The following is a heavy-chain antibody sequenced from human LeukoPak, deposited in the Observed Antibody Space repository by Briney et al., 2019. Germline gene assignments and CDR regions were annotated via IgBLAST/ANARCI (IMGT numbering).Heavy chain of an antibody. CDR1: GFTFSSYW. V-gene: IGHV3-74*01. CDR2: INTDGSST. J-gene: IGHJ4*02. CDR3: AKEGYCSGGSCYVFDY. D-gene: IGHD2-15*01. Sequence: GGSLRLSCAASGFTFSSYWMHWVRQAPGKGLVWVSRINTDGSSTSYADSVKGRFTISRDNAKNTLYLQMNSLRAEDTAVYYCAKEGYCSGGSCYVFDYWGQGTLVTVSS.